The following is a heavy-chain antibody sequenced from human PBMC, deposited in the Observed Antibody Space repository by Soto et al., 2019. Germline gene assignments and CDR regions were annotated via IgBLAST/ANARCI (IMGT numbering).Heavy chain of an antibody. CDR3: ARHGSYYYDSSGYYYTAFDI. CDR1: GYSFTSYW. Sequence: PGESLKISCKGSGYSFTSYWISWVRQMPGKGLEWMGRIDPSDSYTNYSPSFQGHVTISADKSISTAYLQWSSLKASDTAMYYCARHGSYYYDSSGYYYTAFDIWGQGTMVTVSS. J-gene: IGHJ3*02. D-gene: IGHD3-22*01. CDR2: IDPSDSYT. V-gene: IGHV5-10-1*01.